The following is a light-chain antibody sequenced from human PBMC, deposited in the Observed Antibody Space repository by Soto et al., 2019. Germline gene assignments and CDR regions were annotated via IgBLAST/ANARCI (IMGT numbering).Light chain of an antibody. CDR3: QHYFNLPYT. V-gene: IGKV3-15*01. CDR1: QSVTSN. CDR2: GAS. Sequence: EIVMTQSPATLSVSPGERATLSCRASQSVTSNLAWYQQKPGRAPRLLIYGASTRATGIPARFSGSGSGTEFSLTISNLQSEDFAIYYCQHYFNLPYTFGQGTKLEIK. J-gene: IGKJ2*01.